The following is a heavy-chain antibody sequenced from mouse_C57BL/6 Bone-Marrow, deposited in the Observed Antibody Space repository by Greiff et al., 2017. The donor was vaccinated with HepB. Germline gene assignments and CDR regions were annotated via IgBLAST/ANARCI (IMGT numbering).Heavy chain of an antibody. CDR1: GFSLTSYG. CDR3: ARNGGVPYYYAMDY. Sequence: VKLMESGPGLVQPSQSLSITCTVSGFSLTSYGVHWVRQSPGKGLEWLGVIWSGGSTDYNAAFISRLSISKDNSKSQVFFKMNSLQADDTAIYYCARNGGVPYYYAMDYWGQGTSVTVSS. CDR2: IWSGGST. V-gene: IGHV2-2*01. J-gene: IGHJ4*01.